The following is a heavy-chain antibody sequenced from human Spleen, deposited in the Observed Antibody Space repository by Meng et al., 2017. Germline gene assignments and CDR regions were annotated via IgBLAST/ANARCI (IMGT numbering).Heavy chain of an antibody. CDR3: ATVIQGAYLFDN. CDR1: GFTFKTYA. CDR2: ISNSGGIS. J-gene: IGHJ4*02. Sequence: EVQLLESGGGLAQRGGSLRLSCVTSGFTFKTYALGWVRQAPGKGLEWVSAISNSGGISFYADSVRGRFTISGDNSKSTLYLQMNSLRADDTAVYYCATVIQGAYLFDNWGQGTLVTVSS. D-gene: IGHD2-21*01. V-gene: IGHV3-23*01.